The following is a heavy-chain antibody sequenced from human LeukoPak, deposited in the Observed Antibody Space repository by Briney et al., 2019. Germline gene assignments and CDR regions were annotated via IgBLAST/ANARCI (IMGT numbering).Heavy chain of an antibody. D-gene: IGHD1-26*01. CDR3: ARNYYGYYYYYYMDV. Sequence: GASVKVSCKASGYTFTSYDINWVRQAPGQGLEWMGWMNRNSGNTGYAQKFQGRVTMTRNTSISTAYMELSSLRSEDTAVYYCARNYYGYYYYYYMDVWGKGTTVTVSS. V-gene: IGHV1-8*01. CDR2: MNRNSGNT. CDR1: GYTFTSYD. J-gene: IGHJ6*03.